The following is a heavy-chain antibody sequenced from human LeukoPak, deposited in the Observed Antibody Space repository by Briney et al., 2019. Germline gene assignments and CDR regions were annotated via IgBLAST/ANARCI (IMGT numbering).Heavy chain of an antibody. CDR3: ARGGLLWFGGFWFDP. CDR2: INPNSGGT. Sequence: ASVKVSCKASGYTFTGYYMHWVRQAPGQGLEWMGWINPNSGGTNYAQKFQGRVTMTRDTSISTAYMELSRLRSDDTAVYYCARGGLLWFGGFWFDPWGQGTLVTVSS. CDR1: GYTFTGYY. J-gene: IGHJ5*02. D-gene: IGHD3-10*01. V-gene: IGHV1-2*02.